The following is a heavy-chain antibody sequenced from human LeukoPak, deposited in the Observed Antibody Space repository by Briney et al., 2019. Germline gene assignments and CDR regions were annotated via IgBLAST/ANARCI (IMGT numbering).Heavy chain of an antibody. CDR3: ASTVSNYDILTGATNWFDP. J-gene: IGHJ5*02. V-gene: IGHV5-10-1*01. Sequence: GESLKISCKGSGYSFTSYWISWVRQMPGKGLEWMGRIDPSDSYTNYSPSFQGHVTISADKSISTAYLQCSSLKASDTAMYYCASTVSNYDILTGATNWFDPWGQGTLVTVSS. CDR1: GYSFTSYW. CDR2: IDPSDSYT. D-gene: IGHD3-9*01.